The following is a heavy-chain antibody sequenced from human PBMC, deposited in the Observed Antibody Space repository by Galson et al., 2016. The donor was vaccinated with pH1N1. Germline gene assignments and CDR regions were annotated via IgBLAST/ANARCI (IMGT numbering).Heavy chain of an antibody. J-gene: IGHJ5*02. Sequence: LRLSCAASEFIFSNKWMHWLRQSPGKGLEWLAVLKSDGTSARYADSVKGRFTISRDNAKNTLYLQTNSLRVEDTSVYYCIREMSWGQGVLVTVSS. V-gene: IGHV3-74*01. CDR3: IREMS. CDR2: LKSDGTSA. CDR1: EFIFSNKW.